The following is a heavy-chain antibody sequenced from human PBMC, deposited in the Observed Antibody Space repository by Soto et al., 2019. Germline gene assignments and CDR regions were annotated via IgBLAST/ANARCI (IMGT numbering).Heavy chain of an antibody. D-gene: IGHD6-13*01. CDR1: GYSFTSYW. CDR3: ARHGDAYSSSWYDLGY. V-gene: IGHV5-10-1*01. CDR2: IDPSDSYT. J-gene: IGHJ4*02. Sequence: GESLKISCKGSGYSFTSYWISWVRQMPGKGLEWMGRIDPSDSYTNYSPSFQGHVTISADKSISTAYLQWSSLKASDTAMYYCARHGDAYSSSWYDLGYWGQGTLVTVSS.